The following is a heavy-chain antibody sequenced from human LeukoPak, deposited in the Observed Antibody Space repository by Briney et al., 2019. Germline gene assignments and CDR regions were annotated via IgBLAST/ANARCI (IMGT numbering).Heavy chain of an antibody. J-gene: IGHJ4*02. Sequence: RGSLRLSCAASGFTFSSYWMSWVRQAPGKGLEWVANINQDGSGEYYVDSVKGRFTISRDNAKNSLFLQMNSLRAEDTAIYYCARAGPYQLPPRPVDYWGQGTLVTVSS. CDR2: INQDGSGE. V-gene: IGHV3-7*01. CDR1: GFTFSSYW. D-gene: IGHD2-2*01. CDR3: ARAGPYQLPPRPVDY.